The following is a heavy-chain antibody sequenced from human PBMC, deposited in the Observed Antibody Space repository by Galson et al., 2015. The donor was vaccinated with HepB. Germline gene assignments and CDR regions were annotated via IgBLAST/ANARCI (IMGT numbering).Heavy chain of an antibody. CDR3: ARVNTIFGVVNSYYFDY. CDR2: INPSSGGT. Sequence: SVKVSCKASGYTFTGYYMHWVRQAPGQGLEWMGWINPSSGGTNYAQKFQGRVTMTRDTSISTAYMELSRLRSDDTAVYYCARVNTIFGVVNSYYFDYWGQGTLVTVSS. V-gene: IGHV1-2*02. J-gene: IGHJ4*02. CDR1: GYTFTGYY. D-gene: IGHD3-3*01.